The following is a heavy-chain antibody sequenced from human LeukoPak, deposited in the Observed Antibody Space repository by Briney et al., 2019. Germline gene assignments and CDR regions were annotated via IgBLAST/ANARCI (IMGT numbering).Heavy chain of an antibody. V-gene: IGHV1-8*01. CDR1: GYTFTSYD. CDR3: ARRGSGSYYNSWFDP. J-gene: IGHJ5*02. CDR2: MNPNSGNT. Sequence: ASVKVSCKASGYTFTSYDINWVRQATGQGLEWMGWMNPNSGNTGYAQKLQGRVTMTTDTSTSTAYMELRSLRSDDTAVYYCARRGSGSYYNSWFDPWGQGTLVTVSS. D-gene: IGHD3-10*01.